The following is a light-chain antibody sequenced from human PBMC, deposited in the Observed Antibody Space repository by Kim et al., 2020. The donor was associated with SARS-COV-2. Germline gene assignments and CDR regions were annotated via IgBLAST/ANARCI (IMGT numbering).Light chain of an antibody. CDR1: QSVLYSSKNKNY. J-gene: IGKJ1*01. CDR2: WAS. V-gene: IGKV4-1*01. CDR3: QQYYSTPWT. Sequence: ATIHCKSSQSVLYSSKNKNYLAWYQQRPGQPPKLLIYWASTRESGVPDRLSGSGSGTDFTLTISGLQAEDVAVYYCQQYYSTPWTFGQGTKVDIK.